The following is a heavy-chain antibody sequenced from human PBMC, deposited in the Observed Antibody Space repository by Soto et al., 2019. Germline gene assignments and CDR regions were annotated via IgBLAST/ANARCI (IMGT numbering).Heavy chain of an antibody. CDR2: INPSGGST. V-gene: IGHV1-46*03. J-gene: IGHJ4*02. CDR3: ARDRQGAAPGPFDF. Sequence: ASVTVSCTASGYTFTSHYMHWVRPAPGQGLEWMGTINPSGGSTSYAQKFQGRVTTTRDTSTSTVYMELSSLRSEDTAVYYCARDRQGAAPGPFDFWGQGTLVTVSS. CDR1: GYTFTSHY. D-gene: IGHD6-13*01.